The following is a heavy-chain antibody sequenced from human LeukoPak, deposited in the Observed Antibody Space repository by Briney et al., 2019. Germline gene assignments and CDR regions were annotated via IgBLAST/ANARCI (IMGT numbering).Heavy chain of an antibody. Sequence: GRSLRLSCAASGFTFSSYAMHWVRQAPGKGLEWVAVISYDGSNKYYADSVKGRFTISRDNSKNTLYLQMNSLRAEDTAVYYCARGGEQWLYYFDYWGQGTLDTVSS. D-gene: IGHD6-19*01. CDR3: ARGGEQWLYYFDY. CDR2: ISYDGSNK. V-gene: IGHV3-30*04. J-gene: IGHJ4*02. CDR1: GFTFSSYA.